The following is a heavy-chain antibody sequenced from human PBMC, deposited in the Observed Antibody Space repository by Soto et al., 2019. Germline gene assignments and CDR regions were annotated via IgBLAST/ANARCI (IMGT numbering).Heavy chain of an antibody. J-gene: IGHJ4*02. CDR2: IYYSGST. CDR3: ARGGGVYYFDY. CDR1: GGSISSGGYS. Sequence: TLSLTCAVSGGSISSGGYSWSWIRQPPGKGLEWIGYIYYSGSTYYNPSLKSRVTISVDTSKNQFSLKLSSVTAADTAVYYCARGGGVYYFDYWGQGTLVTVSS. D-gene: IGHD2-8*02. V-gene: IGHV4-31*11.